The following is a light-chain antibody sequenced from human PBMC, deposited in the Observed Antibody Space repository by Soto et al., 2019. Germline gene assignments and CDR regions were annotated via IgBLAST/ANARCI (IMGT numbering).Light chain of an antibody. Sequence: QSALTQPRSVSGSPGQSVTISCTGTSSDVGGYNYVSWYQHHPGKAPKLMIYDVNKRPSGVPDRCSGSKSGNTASLTISGLQAEDEADYYCCSYAGSYVVFGGGTQLTVL. J-gene: IGLJ2*01. CDR2: DVN. V-gene: IGLV2-11*01. CDR1: SSDVGGYNY. CDR3: CSYAGSYVV.